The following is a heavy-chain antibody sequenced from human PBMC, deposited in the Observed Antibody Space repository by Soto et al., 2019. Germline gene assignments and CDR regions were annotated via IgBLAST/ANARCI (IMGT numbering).Heavy chain of an antibody. CDR2: INPNSGGT. CDR1: GYTFTGYY. CDR3: ARELGVYYFDY. D-gene: IGHD1-26*01. V-gene: IGHV1-2*04. Sequence: ASVKVSCKASGYTFTGYYMHWVRQAPGQGLEWMGWINPNSGGTNYAQKFQGWVTMTRDTSISTAYMELSRLRSDDTAVYYGARELGVYYFDYWGQGTRVPVSS. J-gene: IGHJ4*02.